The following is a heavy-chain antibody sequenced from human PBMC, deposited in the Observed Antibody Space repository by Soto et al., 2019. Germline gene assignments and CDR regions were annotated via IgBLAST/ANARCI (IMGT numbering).Heavy chain of an antibody. V-gene: IGHV3-23*01. J-gene: IGHJ4*02. D-gene: IGHD4-4*01. CDR2: ISGSGGST. CDR1: GFTFSSYA. CDR3: AKDHYSNDDY. Sequence: EVQLLESGGGLVQPGGSLRLSCAASGFTFSSYAMSWVRQAPGKGLEWVSTISGSGGSTYYADSVKGRFTISRDNSKNTLSLLMNSLRAGDAAIYYCAKDHYSNDDYWGQGTLVTVSS.